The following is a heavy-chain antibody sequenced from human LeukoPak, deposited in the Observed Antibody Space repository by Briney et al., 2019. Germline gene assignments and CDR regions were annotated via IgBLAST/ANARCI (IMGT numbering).Heavy chain of an antibody. CDR1: GFTFSSYA. V-gene: IGHV3-23*01. Sequence: GGSLRLSCAASGFTFSSYAMSWVRQAPGKGLEWVSAISGSGGSTYYADSVKGRFTISRDNSKNTLYLQMNGLRAEDTAVYYCAKVEGGYYDILTGSFAVNHLDYWGQGTLVTVSS. CDR3: AKVEGGYYDILTGSFAVNHLDY. D-gene: IGHD3-9*01. CDR2: ISGSGGST. J-gene: IGHJ4*02.